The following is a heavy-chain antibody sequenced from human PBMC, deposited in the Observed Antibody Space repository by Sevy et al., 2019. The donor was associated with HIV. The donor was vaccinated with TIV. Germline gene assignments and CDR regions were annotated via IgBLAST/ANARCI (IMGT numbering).Heavy chain of an antibody. CDR2: IKSKTDGGTT. CDR1: GFTFSNAW. V-gene: IGHV3-15*01. Sequence: GGSLRLSCAASGFTFSNAWMSWVRQAPGKGLEWVGRIKSKTDGGTTDYAAPVKGRFTISRDDSKNTLYLQMNSLKTEDTAVYYCTTALKYYSGRTAAFDIWGQGTMVTVSS. J-gene: IGHJ3*02. CDR3: TTALKYYSGRTAAFDI. D-gene: IGHD1-26*01.